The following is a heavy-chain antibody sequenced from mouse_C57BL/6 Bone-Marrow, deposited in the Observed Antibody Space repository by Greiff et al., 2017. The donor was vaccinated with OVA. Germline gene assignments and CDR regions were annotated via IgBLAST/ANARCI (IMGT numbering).Heavy chain of an antibody. Sequence: EVMLVESGGDLVKPGGSLKLSCAASGFTFSSYGMSWVRQTPDKRLEWVATISSGGSYTYYPDSVKGRFTISRDNDKNTLYLQMSSLKSEDTAMYYCARPRAGSFAYWGQGTLVTVSA. CDR2: ISSGGSYT. CDR3: ARPRAGSFAY. CDR1: GFTFSSYG. D-gene: IGHD3-1*01. J-gene: IGHJ3*01. V-gene: IGHV5-6*01.